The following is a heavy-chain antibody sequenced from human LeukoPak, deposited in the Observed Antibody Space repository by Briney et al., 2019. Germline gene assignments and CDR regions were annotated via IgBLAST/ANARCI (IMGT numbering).Heavy chain of an antibody. CDR2: IYHSGST. V-gene: IGHV4-38-2*02. CDR3: ARVDYDSSGYVGAFDI. D-gene: IGHD3-22*01. CDR1: GYSISSGYY. Sequence: SETLSLTCTVSGYSISSGYYWGWIRQPPGKGLEWIGSIYHSGSTYYNPSLKSRVTISVDTSKNQFSLKLSSVTAADTAVYYCARVDYDSSGYVGAFDIWGQGTMVTVSS. J-gene: IGHJ3*02.